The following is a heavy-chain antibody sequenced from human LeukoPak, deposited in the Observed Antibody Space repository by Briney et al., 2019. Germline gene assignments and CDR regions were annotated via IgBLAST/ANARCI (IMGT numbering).Heavy chain of an antibody. D-gene: IGHD3-16*02. V-gene: IGHV4-39*07. Sequence: SETLSLTCTVSGGSISSSSYYWGWIRQPPGKGLEWIGSIYYSGSTYYNPSLKSRVTISVDTSKNQFSLKLSSVTAADTAVYYCARRDGYYDYVWGSYRFRYYFDYWGQGTLVTVSS. J-gene: IGHJ4*02. CDR2: IYYSGST. CDR1: GGSISSSSYY. CDR3: ARRDGYYDYVWGSYRFRYYFDY.